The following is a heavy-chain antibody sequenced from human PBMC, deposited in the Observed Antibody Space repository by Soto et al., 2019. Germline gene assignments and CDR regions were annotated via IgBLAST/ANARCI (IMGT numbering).Heavy chain of an antibody. CDR3: AHRQTEVAGAFDF. D-gene: IGHD6-19*01. CDR2: IYWDEQK. V-gene: IGHV2-5*02. CDR1: GLSLTTSGVG. J-gene: IGHJ4*02. Sequence: QITLKESGPTVVKPTQTLTLTCTLSGLSLTTSGVGVGWIRQPPGEALEWIALIYWDEQKRYSPSLRSRLTITRDTAKNHVVLTMTNMDPVDTATYYYAHRQTEVAGAFDFWGQGTLVSVSS.